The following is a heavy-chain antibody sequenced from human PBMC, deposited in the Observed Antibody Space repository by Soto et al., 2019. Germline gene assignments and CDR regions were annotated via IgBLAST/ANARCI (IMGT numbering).Heavy chain of an antibody. V-gene: IGHV3-30*18. CDR2: ISYDGSNK. D-gene: IGHD5-18*01. CDR1: GFTFSSYG. CDR3: AKDIAVQLLYYYYYYGMDV. Sequence: GGSLRLSCAASGFTFSSYGMHWVRQAPGKGLEWVAVISYDGSNKYYADSVKGRFTISRDNSKNTLYLQMNSLRAEDTAVYYCAKDIAVQLLYYYYYYGMDVWGQGTTVTVSS. J-gene: IGHJ6*02.